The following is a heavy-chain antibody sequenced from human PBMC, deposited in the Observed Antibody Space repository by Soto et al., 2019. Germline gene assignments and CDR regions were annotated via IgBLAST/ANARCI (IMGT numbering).Heavy chain of an antibody. CDR3: AREGGMYYWFDP. J-gene: IGHJ5*02. D-gene: IGHD2-8*01. Sequence: EVQLVESGGGLVQPGGSLRLSCAASGFTFSSYSMNWVRQAPGKGLEWVSYISSSSSTIYYADSVKGRFTISRDNAKNSLTMQINSLRDEDTSVYYCAREGGMYYWFDPWGQGTLVTVSS. CDR1: GFTFSSYS. V-gene: IGHV3-48*02. CDR2: ISSSSSTI.